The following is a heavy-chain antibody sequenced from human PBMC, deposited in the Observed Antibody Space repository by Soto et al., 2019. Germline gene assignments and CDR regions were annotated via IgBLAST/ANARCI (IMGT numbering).Heavy chain of an antibody. CDR3: ARKNIVVMVYAYGYYFDY. J-gene: IGHJ4*02. Sequence: QVQLVQSGAEVKKPGASVKVSCKASGYTFTSYGISWVRQAPGQGLEWMGWISAYNGNTNYAQKLQGRVTMTTDTCKSTAAMELRSLRSDDTAVYYCARKNIVVMVYAYGYYFDYWGQGTLVTVSS. CDR2: ISAYNGNT. V-gene: IGHV1-18*01. CDR1: GYTFTSYG. D-gene: IGHD2-8*01.